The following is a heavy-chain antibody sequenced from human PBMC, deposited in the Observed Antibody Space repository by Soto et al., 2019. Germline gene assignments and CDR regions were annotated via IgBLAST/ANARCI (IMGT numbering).Heavy chain of an antibody. V-gene: IGHV2-70*13. Sequence: SGPTLVNPTQTLTLTCTFSGFSLSSSAVGVGVGWIRQSPGKALEWLALIERDDDDKYYSTSLKTRLTISKDTRKNQVVLTMANMEPADTATYYCARSIRGPRRFNGMDVWGQGTTVTVSS. CDR1: GFSLSSSAVGVG. CDR3: ARSIRGPRRFNGMDV. CDR2: IERDDDDK. D-gene: IGHD1-20*01. J-gene: IGHJ6*02.